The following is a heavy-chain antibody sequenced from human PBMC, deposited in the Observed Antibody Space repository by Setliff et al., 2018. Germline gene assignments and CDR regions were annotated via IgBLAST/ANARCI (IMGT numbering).Heavy chain of an antibody. V-gene: IGHV1-69-2*01. Sequence: GASVKVSCKASGYTFTDYYMHWVQQAPGKGLEWMGRVDPEDGETIYAEKFQGRVTITADTSTDTAYMELSSLRSEDTAVYYCARALVVAAAFDIWGQGTMVTVSS. CDR3: ARALVVAAAFDI. CDR2: VDPEDGET. D-gene: IGHD2-15*01. J-gene: IGHJ3*02. CDR1: GYTFTDYY.